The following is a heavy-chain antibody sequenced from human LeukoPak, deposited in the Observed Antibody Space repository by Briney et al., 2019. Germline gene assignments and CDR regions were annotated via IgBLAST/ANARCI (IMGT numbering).Heavy chain of an antibody. CDR2: INHSGST. CDR1: GGSFSGYY. J-gene: IGHJ4*02. Sequence: SETLSLTCAVYGGSFSGYYWSWIRQPPGKGLEWIGEINHSGSTNYNPSLKSRVTISVDTSKNQFSLKRSSVTAADTAVYYCARSRTPTDFDYWGQGTLDTVSS. CDR3: ARSRTPTDFDY. V-gene: IGHV4-34*01.